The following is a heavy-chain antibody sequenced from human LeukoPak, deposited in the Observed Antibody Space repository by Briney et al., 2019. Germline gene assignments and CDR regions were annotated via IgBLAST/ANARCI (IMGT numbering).Heavy chain of an antibody. J-gene: IGHJ6*02. D-gene: IGHD3-22*01. CDR1: GFTFSSYS. CDR3: ASPSHYYDSSGYYTRTLDYGMDV. V-gene: IGHV3-21*01. CDR2: ISSSSSYI. Sequence: GGSLRLSCAASGFTFSSYSMNWVRQAQGKGLEWVSSISSSSSYIYYADSVKGRFTISRDNAKNSLYLQMNSLRAEDTAVYYCASPSHYYDSSGYYTRTLDYGMDVWGQGTTVTVSS.